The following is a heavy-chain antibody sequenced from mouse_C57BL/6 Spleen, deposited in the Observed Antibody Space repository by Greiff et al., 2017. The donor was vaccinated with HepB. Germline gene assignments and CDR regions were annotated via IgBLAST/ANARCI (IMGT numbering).Heavy chain of an antibody. CDR2: IDPANGNT. J-gene: IGHJ2*01. Sequence: VQLQHSVAELVRPGASVKLSCTASGFNIKNTYMHWVKQRPEQGLEWIGRIDPANGNTKYAPKFQGKATITADTSSNTAYLQLSSLTSEDTAIYYCGIYYDYDGYYFDYWGQGTTLTVSS. CDR1: GFNIKNTY. D-gene: IGHD2-4*01. V-gene: IGHV14-3*01. CDR3: GIYYDYDGYYFDY.